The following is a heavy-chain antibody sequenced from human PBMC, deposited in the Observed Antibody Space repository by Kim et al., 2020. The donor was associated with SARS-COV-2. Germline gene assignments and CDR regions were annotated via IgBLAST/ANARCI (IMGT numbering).Heavy chain of an antibody. J-gene: IGHJ4*02. CDR1: GYSFTSNW. CDR3: ARQVDYCSSTSCYTSFDY. V-gene: IGHV5-51*01. CDR2: IYPGDSDI. Sequence: GESLKISCKGSGYSFTSNWIGWVRQTPGKGLEWMGIIYPGDSDIRYSPSFQGQVTISADKSTSTAYLQWSSLKASDTAMYYCARQVDYCSSTSCYTSFDYWGQGTLVTVSS. D-gene: IGHD2-2*02.